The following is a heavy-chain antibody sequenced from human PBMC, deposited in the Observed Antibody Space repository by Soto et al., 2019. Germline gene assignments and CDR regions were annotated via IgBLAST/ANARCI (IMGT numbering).Heavy chain of an antibody. CDR2: IYLGGTTT. D-gene: IGHD1-1*01. CDR1: KNTFTDYF. J-gene: IGHJ4*02. CDR3: IGEERGMRYFDD. Sequence: QVQLVESGAEVKKPGASVKLSCQASKNTFTDYFIHWVRQAPGQGLEWMALIYLGGTTTTYTQKLQDRLTIGEDSSTSTVYMELSSLRSEDTAVYYCIGEERGMRYFDDWGQGTLVSVSA. V-gene: IGHV1-46*03.